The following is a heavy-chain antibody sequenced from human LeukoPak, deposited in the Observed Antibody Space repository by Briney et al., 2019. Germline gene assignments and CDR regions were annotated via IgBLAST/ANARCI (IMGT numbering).Heavy chain of an antibody. Sequence: GGSLRLSXAASGFTFSSYAMSWVRQAPGKGLEWVSAISGSGGSTYYADSVKGRFTISRDNSKNTLYLQMNSLRAEDTAVYYCAKWGYCSSTSCYAGRFDPWGQGTLVTVSS. CDR1: GFTFSSYA. D-gene: IGHD2-2*01. CDR2: ISGSGGST. V-gene: IGHV3-23*01. J-gene: IGHJ5*02. CDR3: AKWGYCSSTSCYAGRFDP.